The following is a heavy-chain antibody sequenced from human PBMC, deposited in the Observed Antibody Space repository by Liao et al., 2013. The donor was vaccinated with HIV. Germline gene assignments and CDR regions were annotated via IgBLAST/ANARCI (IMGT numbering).Heavy chain of an antibody. CDR1: GGSMRTNY. D-gene: IGHD3-10*01. CDR2: IYSSGSA. Sequence: QVQLQESGPRLVKPSETLSLTCTVTGGSMRTNYWSWIRQPAGKGLEWIGRIYSSGSANYNPSLKSRVTMSVDTSKNQFSLKLSSVTAADTAVYYCASSPLLYYYGSGPDFDYWGQGTLVTVSS. CDR3: ASSPLLYYYGSGPDFDY. V-gene: IGHV4-4*07. J-gene: IGHJ4*02.